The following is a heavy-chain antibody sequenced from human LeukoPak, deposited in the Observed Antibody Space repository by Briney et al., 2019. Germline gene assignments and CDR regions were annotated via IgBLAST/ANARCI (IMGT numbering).Heavy chain of an antibody. J-gene: IGHJ3*02. CDR1: GFTFSSYE. Sequence: GGSLRLSCAASGFTFSSYEMNWVRQAPGKGLEWVSSISSSSTYIYYADPLEGRFTISRDNVRNSLYLQMNSLRAEDTAVYYCAGDYEGNLAFDIWGQGTMVTVSS. V-gene: IGHV3-21*01. CDR3: AGDYEGNLAFDI. D-gene: IGHD4-23*01. CDR2: ISSSSTYI.